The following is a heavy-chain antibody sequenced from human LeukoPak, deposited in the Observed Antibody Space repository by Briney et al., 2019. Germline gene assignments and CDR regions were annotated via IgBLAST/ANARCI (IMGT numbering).Heavy chain of an antibody. J-gene: IGHJ4*02. CDR1: GFTFSSYS. D-gene: IGHD2-8*01. V-gene: IGHV3-48*04. Sequence: GGSLRLSCAASGFTFSSYSMNWVRQAPGKGLEWVSYISSSSSTIYYADSVKGRFTISRDNAKHSLYLQMNSLRAEDTAVYYCASRYCTNGVCYSYYFDYWGQGTLVTVSS. CDR3: ASRYCTNGVCYSYYFDY. CDR2: ISSSSSTI.